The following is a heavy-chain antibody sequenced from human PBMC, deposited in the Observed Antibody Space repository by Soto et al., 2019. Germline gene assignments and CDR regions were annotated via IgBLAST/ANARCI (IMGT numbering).Heavy chain of an antibody. J-gene: IGHJ3*02. CDR1: GFTFSSYW. CDR3: ARHTLRDCSSTSCHDAFDI. V-gene: IGHV3-7*01. D-gene: IGHD2-2*01. Sequence: GGSLRLSCAASGFTFSSYWMSWVRQAPGKGLEWVANIKQGGSEKYYVDSVKGRFTISRDNAKNSLYLQMNSLRAEDTAVYYCARHTLRDCSSTSCHDAFDIWGQGTMVTVSS. CDR2: IKQGGSEK.